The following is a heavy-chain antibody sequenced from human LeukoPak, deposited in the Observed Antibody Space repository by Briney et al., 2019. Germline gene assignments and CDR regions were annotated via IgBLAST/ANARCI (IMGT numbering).Heavy chain of an antibody. J-gene: IGHJ4*02. CDR3: ARELYCSSTSCYETPPDSPEGFDY. D-gene: IGHD2-2*01. Sequence: PSETLSLTCAVYGGSFSGYYWSWIRQPPGKGLEWIGEINHSGSTNYNPSLKSRVTISVDTSKNQFSLQLNSVTPEDTAVYYCARELYCSSTSCYETPPDSPEGFDYWGQGTLVTVSS. V-gene: IGHV4-34*01. CDR1: GGSFSGYY. CDR2: INHSGST.